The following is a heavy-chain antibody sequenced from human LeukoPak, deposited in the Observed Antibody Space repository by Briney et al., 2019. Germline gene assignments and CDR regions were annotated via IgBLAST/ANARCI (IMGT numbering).Heavy chain of an antibody. J-gene: IGHJ4*02. CDR1: GFTFRKYW. CDR2: INPDDGST. V-gene: IGHV3-74*01. Sequence: PGGSLRLSCAASGFTFRKYWLHWVRQAPGKGLVWVSRINPDDGSTSYADSVKGRFTISRDNAKSTLYLQMNSLRAEDTAVYYCARATYYYGSGSYYGAYYFDYWGQGTLVTVSS. CDR3: ARATYYYGSGSYYGAYYFDY. D-gene: IGHD3-10*01.